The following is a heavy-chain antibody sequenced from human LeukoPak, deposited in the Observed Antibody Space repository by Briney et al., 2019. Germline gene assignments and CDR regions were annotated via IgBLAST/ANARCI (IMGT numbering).Heavy chain of an antibody. CDR2: IYPNDSDT. D-gene: IGHD6-6*01. J-gene: IGHJ4*02. V-gene: IGHV5-51*01. Sequence: GESLKISCKGSRYSFTTYWIAWVRHMPRKGLEWMGIIYPNDSDTTYTPSFQGQVTISADQSISTAYLQWSSLKASDAVIYYCTRSNYFDYWGQGTLVTVSS. CDR3: TRSNYFDY. CDR1: RYSFTTYW.